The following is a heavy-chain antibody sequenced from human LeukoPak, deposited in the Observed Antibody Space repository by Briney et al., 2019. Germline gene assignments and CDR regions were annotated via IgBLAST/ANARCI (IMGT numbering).Heavy chain of an antibody. J-gene: IGHJ4*02. CDR1: GFTFSSYG. Sequence: GSLRLSCAASGFTFSSYGMHWVRQAPGKGLEWVAFIRYDGSNKYYADSVKGRFTISRDNSKNTLYLQMNSLRAEDTAVYYCAREDGYSDSSEFDYWGQGTLVLVSS. CDR2: IRYDGSNK. CDR3: AREDGYSDSSEFDY. D-gene: IGHD5-24*01. V-gene: IGHV3-30*02.